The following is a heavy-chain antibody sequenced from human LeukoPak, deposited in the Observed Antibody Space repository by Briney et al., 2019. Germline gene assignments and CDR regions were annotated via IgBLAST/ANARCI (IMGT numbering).Heavy chain of an antibody. CDR1: GYSFTTYW. CDR2: IYPGDSDT. CDR3: ARHMVSWLDAFDL. Sequence: GESLKISCKGSGYSFTTYWIGWVRQMPGKGLEWMGIIYPGDSDTRYSPSFQGQVTISADKSISTAYLQWSSLKASDTAMYYCARHMVSWLDAFDLWGQGTMVTVSS. D-gene: IGHD1-26*01. J-gene: IGHJ3*01. V-gene: IGHV5-51*01.